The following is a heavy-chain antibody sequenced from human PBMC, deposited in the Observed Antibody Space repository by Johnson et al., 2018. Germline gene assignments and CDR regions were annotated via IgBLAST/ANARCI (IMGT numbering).Heavy chain of an antibody. CDR3: ASVSRYDNLTGYYPSPYYYYGMDV. J-gene: IGHJ6*02. V-gene: IGHV4-59*01. CDR2: IYYSGST. CDR1: GGSISSYY. Sequence: QVQLQESGPGLVKPSETLSLTCTVSGGSISSYYWSWIRQPPGKGLEWIGYIYYSGSTNYNPSLKSRVTISVDPSKNQFSLQLSSVTPADPAVYYCASVSRYDNLTGYYPSPYYYYGMDVWGQGTTVTVSS. D-gene: IGHD3-9*01.